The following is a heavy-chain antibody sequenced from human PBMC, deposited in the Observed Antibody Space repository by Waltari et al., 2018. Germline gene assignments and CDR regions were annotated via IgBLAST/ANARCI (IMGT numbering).Heavy chain of an antibody. J-gene: IGHJ3*02. V-gene: IGHV3-7*01. CDR1: GSTFSTYW. Sequence: EVQLVESGGGLVQPGGSLRLSCAASGSTFSTYWMSWVRQAPGKGLEWVANIKQDGSEKYYVDSVKGRFTISRDNAKNSLYLQMNSLRAEDTAVYYCASYRVVRGARGAFDIWGQGTMVTVSS. CDR2: IKQDGSEK. CDR3: ASYRVVRGARGAFDI. D-gene: IGHD3-10*01.